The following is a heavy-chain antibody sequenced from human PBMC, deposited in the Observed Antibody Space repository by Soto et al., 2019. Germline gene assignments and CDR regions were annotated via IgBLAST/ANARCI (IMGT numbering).Heavy chain of an antibody. CDR2: IYYSGST. CDR3: AREPLT. Sequence: PSETHSLTSTFSGFTIISGGYYWNWIRQHPGKGLEWIGYIYYSGSTYYNPPLKSRVTISVDTSKNQFSLKLSSVTAADTAVYYCAREPLTWGQGTLVTVSS. CDR1: GFTIISGGYY. V-gene: IGHV4-31*03. J-gene: IGHJ4*02.